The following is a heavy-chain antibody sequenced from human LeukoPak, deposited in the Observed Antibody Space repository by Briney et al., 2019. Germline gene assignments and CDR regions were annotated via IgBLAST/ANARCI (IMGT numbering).Heavy chain of an antibody. CDR3: ARAIRQPHKEYYFDY. Sequence: ASVKVSCKASGGTFSSYAINWVRQATGQGLEWMGWMNPNSGNTGYAQKFQGRVTMTRNTSISTAYMELSSLRSEDTAVYYCARAIRQPHKEYYFDYWGQGTLVTVSS. J-gene: IGHJ4*02. V-gene: IGHV1-8*02. CDR2: MNPNSGNT. CDR1: GGTFSSYA. D-gene: IGHD2-21*01.